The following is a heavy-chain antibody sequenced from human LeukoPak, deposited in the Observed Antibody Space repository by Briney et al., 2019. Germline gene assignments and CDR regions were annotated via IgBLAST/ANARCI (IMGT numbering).Heavy chain of an antibody. D-gene: IGHD3-10*02. CDR1: GLTLGSYK. J-gene: IGHJ6*04. CDR2: ISSSGSTI. Sequence: GGSLDLPWAASGLTLGSYKLNWFGQAPGKGLGWVSYISSSGSTIYYADSVKGRFTISRDNAKNSLYLQMNSLRAEDTAVYYCAELGITMIGGVWGKGTTVTISS. V-gene: IGHV3-48*03. CDR3: AELGITMIGGV.